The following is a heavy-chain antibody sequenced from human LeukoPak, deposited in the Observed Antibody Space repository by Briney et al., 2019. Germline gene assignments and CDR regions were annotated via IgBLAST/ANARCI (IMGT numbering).Heavy chain of an antibody. Sequence: GASLKISCEGSGYSFSTYRISWVRQMPGKGLEWMGKIDPSDFYTDYSPSFQGHVTISADTSISTAFLQWSSLKTSDTAIYYCASSIAAAGIGQNTFDIWGQGTVVAISS. V-gene: IGHV5-10-1*01. CDR1: GYSFSTYR. J-gene: IGHJ3*02. CDR2: IDPSDFYT. CDR3: ASSIAAAGIGQNTFDI. D-gene: IGHD6-13*01.